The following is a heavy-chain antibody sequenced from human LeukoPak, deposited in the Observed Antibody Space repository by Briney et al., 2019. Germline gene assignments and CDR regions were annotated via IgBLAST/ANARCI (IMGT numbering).Heavy chain of an antibody. CDR1: GFTFDDYA. V-gene: IGHV3-9*03. CDR3: AKDRLTYYYGSGSYETPGFDI. D-gene: IGHD3-10*01. CDR2: ISWNSGSI. Sequence: GGSLRLSCAASGFTFDDYAMHWVRQAPGKGLEWVSGISWNSGSIGYADSVKGRFTISRDNAKNSLYLQMNSLRAEDMALYYCAKDRLTYYYGSGSYETPGFDIWGQGTMVTVSS. J-gene: IGHJ3*02.